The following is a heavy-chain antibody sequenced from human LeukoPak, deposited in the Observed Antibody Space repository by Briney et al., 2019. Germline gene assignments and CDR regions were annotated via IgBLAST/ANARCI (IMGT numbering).Heavy chain of an antibody. D-gene: IGHD1-20*01. Sequence: SETLSLTSTVAAGSISRYYWGWIRQPAGQGLEWIGRIYTSGSTNYNPSLKSRVSMSVDTSKNQFSLKLSSVTAADTAVYYCARENNWIDDAPDYSGQGTLVTVSS. CDR3: ARENNWIDDAPDY. J-gene: IGHJ4*02. V-gene: IGHV4-4*07. CDR1: AGSISRYY. CDR2: IYTSGST.